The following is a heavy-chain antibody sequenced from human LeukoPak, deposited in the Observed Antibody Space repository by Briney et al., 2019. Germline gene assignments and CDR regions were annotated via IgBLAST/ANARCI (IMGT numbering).Heavy chain of an antibody. Sequence: GGSLRLSCAASGFTFSGYAMSWVRQAPGKGLEWVSAISGSGGSTYYADSVKGRFTISRDNSKNTLYLQMNSLRAEDTAVYYCAKDRVFELWFEEASPYYFDYWGQGTLVTVSS. D-gene: IGHD3-10*01. CDR1: GFTFSGYA. J-gene: IGHJ4*02. CDR2: ISGSGGST. V-gene: IGHV3-23*01. CDR3: AKDRVFELWFEEASPYYFDY.